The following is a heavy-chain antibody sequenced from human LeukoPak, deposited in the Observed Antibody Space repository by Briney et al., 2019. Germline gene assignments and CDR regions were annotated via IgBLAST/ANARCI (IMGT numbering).Heavy chain of an antibody. Sequence: SETLSLTCAVYGGSFSGYYWSWSRQPPGKGLEWMGEMNLIGGTYSNPSLKRPVTLSVDTAKNKFSLSLSPVTAADTAVYYCARGGITMVRGRPIDYYYFDLWGRGTLVTVSS. CDR2: MNLIGGT. CDR3: ARGGITMVRGRPIDYYYFDL. J-gene: IGHJ2*01. D-gene: IGHD3-10*01. CDR1: GGSFSGYY. V-gene: IGHV4-34*01.